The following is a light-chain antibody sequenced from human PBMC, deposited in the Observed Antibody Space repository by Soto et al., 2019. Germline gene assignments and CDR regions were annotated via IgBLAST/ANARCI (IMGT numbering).Light chain of an antibody. CDR2: GAS. CDR3: QQYGSSPRT. J-gene: IGKJ2*02. V-gene: IGKV3-20*01. Sequence: IVLTQSPGTLSLSPGERATLSCRASQSVSSSYLACYQQKPGQAPRFLIYGASSSATGIADRFSGSGSGTDVTLTISRLEPEDFAMYYCQQYGSSPRTFGQGTKLEIK. CDR1: QSVSSSY.